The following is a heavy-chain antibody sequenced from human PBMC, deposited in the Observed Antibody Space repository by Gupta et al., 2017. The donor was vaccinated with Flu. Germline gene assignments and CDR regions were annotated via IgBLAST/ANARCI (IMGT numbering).Heavy chain of an antibody. V-gene: IGHV3-43*01. J-gene: IGHJ6*02. CDR2: ISWDGGST. D-gene: IGHD2-2*02. CDR1: GFTFDDYT. CDR3: AKDACSSTSCYNFGMDV. Sequence: EVQLVESGGVVVQPGGSLRLSCAASGFTFDDYTMHWVRQAPGKGLEWVSLISWDGGSTYYADSVKGRFTISRDNSKNSLYLQMNSLRTEDTALYYCAKDACSSTSCYNFGMDVWGQGTTVTVSS.